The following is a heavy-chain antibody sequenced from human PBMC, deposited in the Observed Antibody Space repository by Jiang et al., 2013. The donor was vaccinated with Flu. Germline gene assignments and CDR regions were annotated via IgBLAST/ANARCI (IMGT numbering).Heavy chain of an antibody. J-gene: IGHJ4*02. CDR1: GYNFTSYW. V-gene: IGHV5-10-1*01. D-gene: IGHD5-12*01. CDR2: IDPSDSYT. CDR3: ARHPPLYSGYDRGNDYFDY. Sequence: GAEVKKPGESLRISCKGSGYNFTSYWISWVRQMPGKGLEWMGRIDPSDSYTNYSPSFQGHVTISADKSISTAYLQWSSLKASDTAMYYCARHPPLYSGYDRGNDYFDYWGQGTLVTVSS.